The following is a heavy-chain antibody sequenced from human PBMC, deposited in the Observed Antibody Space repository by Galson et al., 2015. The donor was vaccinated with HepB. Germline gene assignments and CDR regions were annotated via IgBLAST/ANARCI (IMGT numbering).Heavy chain of an antibody. Sequence: SLRLSCAASGFSFSGYAVTWVRQVPGKGLEWVSIVSDDGYDKHYGDAVRGRFTISRDNSKNTLYLQMNSLRTEDTAIYYCAKARAETYPVYHFDYLGQGTLVTVSS. J-gene: IGHJ4*02. V-gene: IGHV3-23*01. CDR3: AKARAETYPVYHFDY. D-gene: IGHD5/OR15-5a*01. CDR1: GFSFSGYA. CDR2: VSDDGYDK.